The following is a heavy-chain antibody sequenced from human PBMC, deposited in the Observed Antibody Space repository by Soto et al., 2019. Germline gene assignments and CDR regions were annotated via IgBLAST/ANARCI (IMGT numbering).Heavy chain of an antibody. Sequence: EVQLLTSGGGLLQPGGSLRLSCAASGFPFSSYAMSWVRQAPGKGLEWVSTISGSGGSTYYADSVKGRFTISRDNSKNALSLQMNSLRAEDTAIYFCAKSGTLLWFAELAFDAFDFWGQGTLVTVSS. D-gene: IGHD3-10*01. CDR1: GFPFSSYA. CDR3: AKSGTLLWFAELAFDAFDF. V-gene: IGHV3-23*01. CDR2: ISGSGGST. J-gene: IGHJ3*01.